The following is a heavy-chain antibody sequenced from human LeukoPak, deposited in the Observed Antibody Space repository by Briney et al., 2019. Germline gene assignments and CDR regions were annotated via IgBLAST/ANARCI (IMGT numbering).Heavy chain of an antibody. CDR3: ARRRLKYDSSGYSLDS. Sequence: SETLSLTCAVYGGSFSGYYWSWIRQPPGKGLEWIGEINHSGSTNYNPSLKRRVTISADTSKNQFSLKLSSVTAADTAVYYCARRRLKYDSSGYSLDSWGQGTLVTVSS. CDR2: INHSGST. D-gene: IGHD3-22*01. J-gene: IGHJ4*02. V-gene: IGHV4-34*01. CDR1: GGSFSGYY.